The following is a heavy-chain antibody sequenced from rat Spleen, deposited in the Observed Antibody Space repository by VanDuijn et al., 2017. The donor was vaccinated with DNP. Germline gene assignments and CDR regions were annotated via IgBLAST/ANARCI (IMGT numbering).Heavy chain of an antibody. V-gene: IGHV5-7*01. Sequence: EVQLVESGGGLVQPGRSLKLSCVASGFTFSDYNMAWVRQAPKKGLEWVATITYDGSDANYRDSVMGRFTISRDNARNTLYLQMDSLRSEDTATYYCAKPDYWGQGVMVTVSS. CDR3: AKPDY. J-gene: IGHJ2*01. CDR1: GFTFSDYN. CDR2: ITYDGSDA.